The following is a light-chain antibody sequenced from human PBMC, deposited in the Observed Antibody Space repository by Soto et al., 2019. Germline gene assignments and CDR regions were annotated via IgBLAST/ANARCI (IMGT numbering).Light chain of an antibody. Sequence: EIVLTQSPANLSLSPGERATLSCRASQSVSSYLAWYQQKPGQAPRLLIYDASNRATGIPARFSGSGSGTDFTLTISSLEPEDFAVYYCQQRSNWHEVTFGQGTRLEIK. CDR3: QQRSNWHEVT. J-gene: IGKJ5*01. CDR1: QSVSSY. CDR2: DAS. V-gene: IGKV3-11*01.